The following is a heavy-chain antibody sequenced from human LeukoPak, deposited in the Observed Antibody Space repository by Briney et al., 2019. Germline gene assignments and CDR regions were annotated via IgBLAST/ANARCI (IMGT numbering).Heavy chain of an antibody. J-gene: IGHJ3*02. Sequence: GGSLRLSCAASGLTFSSHAMSWVRQPPGKGLEWVSTISYSGGSTFTADSVKGRFTISRDNSKNTLSLQMNSLRAEDTAVYYCAKGGLSWGLFPAFRIWGQGTMVIVSS. CDR1: GLTFSSHA. V-gene: IGHV3-23*01. D-gene: IGHD7-27*01. CDR2: ISYSGGST. CDR3: AKGGLSWGLFPAFRI.